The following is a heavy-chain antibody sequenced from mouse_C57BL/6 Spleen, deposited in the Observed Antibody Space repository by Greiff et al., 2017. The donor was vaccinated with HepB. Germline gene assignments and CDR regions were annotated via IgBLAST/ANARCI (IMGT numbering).Heavy chain of an antibody. Sequence: QVQLKESGPGLVAPSQSLSITCTVSGFSLTSYGVHWVRQPPGKGLEWLVVIWSDGSTTYNSALKSRLSISKDNSKSQVFLKMNSLQTDDTAMYYCARHGIANWDNYAMDYWGQGTSVTVSS. CDR3: ARHGIANWDNYAMDY. V-gene: IGHV2-6-1*01. D-gene: IGHD4-1*01. CDR1: GFSLTSYG. CDR2: IWSDGST. J-gene: IGHJ4*01.